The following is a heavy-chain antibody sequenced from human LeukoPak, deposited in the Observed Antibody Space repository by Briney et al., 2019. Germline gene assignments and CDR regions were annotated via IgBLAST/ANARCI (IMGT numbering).Heavy chain of an antibody. CDR3: ARVDYRGVTNSAP. V-gene: IGHV4-59*01. CDR2: ISYTGST. D-gene: IGHD3-10*01. J-gene: IGHJ5*02. Sequence: PSETLSLTCTVSGGSISPYFWSWMRQTPGKGLEWIGYISYTGSTNYNPALKSRVTISVDTSKNQFSLQLTSVTAADTAVYYCARVDYRGVTNSAPWAQGTLVPV. CDR1: GGSISPYF.